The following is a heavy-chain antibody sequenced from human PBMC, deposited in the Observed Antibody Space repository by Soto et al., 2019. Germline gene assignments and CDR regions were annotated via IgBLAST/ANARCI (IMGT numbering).Heavy chain of an antibody. CDR2: IKQDGSEK. CDR1: GFTFSSYW. D-gene: IGHD3-9*01. CDR3: ARFTPSSFYYDILTGYYHFDY. J-gene: IGHJ4*02. V-gene: IGHV3-7*05. Sequence: GGSLRLSCAASGFTFSSYWMSWVRQAPGKGLEWVANIKQDGSEKYYVDSVKGRFTISRDNAKNSLYLQMNSLRAEDTAVYYCARFTPSSFYYDILTGYYHFDYWGQGTVVTVSS.